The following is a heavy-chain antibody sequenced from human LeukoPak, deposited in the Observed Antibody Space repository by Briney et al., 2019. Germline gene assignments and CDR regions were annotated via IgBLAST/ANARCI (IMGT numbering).Heavy chain of an antibody. CDR1: GFTFTNYY. J-gene: IGHJ5*02. CDR2: INPSGTST. CDR3: VRDNSRNSRGWWFDP. V-gene: IGHV1-46*03. D-gene: IGHD2/OR15-2a*01. Sequence: ASVKVSCKASGFTFTNYYMHWVRQAPGRGLEWLGIINPSGTSTNYAQKFLGRVTMTRDTSTSTVYMELSSLRSEDTAVYYCVRDNSRNSRGWWFDPWGQGTLVTVSS.